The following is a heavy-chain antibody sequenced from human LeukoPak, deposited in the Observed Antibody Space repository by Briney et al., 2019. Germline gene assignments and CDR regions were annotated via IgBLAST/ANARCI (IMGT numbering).Heavy chain of an antibody. CDR3: ARQRGPKPPDY. J-gene: IGHJ4*02. Sequence: GGSLRLSCAASGFTFSDYYMSWIGQAPGKGLEGVSDISSSGSTVYYAASVKGRFTFSRANAKNSLYLQRNSLRAEATAVYYCARQRGPKPPDYWGQGTLVTVSS. V-gene: IGHV3-11*01. CDR1: GFTFSDYY. CDR2: ISSSGSTV. D-gene: IGHD3-10*01.